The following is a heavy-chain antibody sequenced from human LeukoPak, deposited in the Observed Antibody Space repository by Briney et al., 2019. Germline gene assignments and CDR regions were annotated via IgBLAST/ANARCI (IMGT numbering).Heavy chain of an antibody. CDR2: ISYDGSNE. CDR3: ATQCSGGSCYSDY. J-gene: IGHJ4*02. CDR1: GFTFSSYG. V-gene: IGHV3-30*03. D-gene: IGHD2-15*01. Sequence: GGSLRLSCAASGFTFSSYGMHWVRQAPGKGLEWVAVISYDGSNEYYADSVKGRFTISRDNSKNTLYLQMNSLRAEDTAVYYCATQCSGGSCYSDYWGQGTLVTVSS.